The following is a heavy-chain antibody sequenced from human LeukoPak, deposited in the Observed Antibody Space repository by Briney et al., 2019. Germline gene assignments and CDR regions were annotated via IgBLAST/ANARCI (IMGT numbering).Heavy chain of an antibody. CDR1: GFTFSSYS. CDR2: ISSSSSYI. Sequence: GGSLRLSCAASGFTFSSYSMNWVCQAPGKGLEWVSSISSSSSYIYYADSVMGRFTISRDNAKNSLCLQMNSLRAEDTAVYYCAREGDYYDSSGYYYWGQGTLVTVSS. D-gene: IGHD3-22*01. CDR3: AREGDYYDSSGYYY. J-gene: IGHJ4*02. V-gene: IGHV3-21*01.